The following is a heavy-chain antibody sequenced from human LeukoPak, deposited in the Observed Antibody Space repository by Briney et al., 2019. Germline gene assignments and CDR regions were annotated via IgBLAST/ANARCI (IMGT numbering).Heavy chain of an antibody. Sequence: SETLSLTCTVSGGSLSSSSYYWGRIRQPPGKGLEWIGSIYYSGSTYYNPSLKSRVTISVDTSKNQFSLKLSSVTAADTAVYYCARFRKTRDIVVVVAAKNAFDIWGQGTMVTVSS. V-gene: IGHV4-39*07. CDR3: ARFRKTRDIVVVVAAKNAFDI. D-gene: IGHD2-15*01. CDR1: GGSLSSSSYY. J-gene: IGHJ3*02. CDR2: IYYSGST.